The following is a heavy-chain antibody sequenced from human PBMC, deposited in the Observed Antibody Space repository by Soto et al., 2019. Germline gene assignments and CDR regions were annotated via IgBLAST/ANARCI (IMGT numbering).Heavy chain of an antibody. CDR2: IFYSGST. CDR1: GFSISSGSYY. Sequence: TLSLTCTVAGFSISSGSYYWSWIRQHPGKGLEWIGYIFYSGSTYYNPSLKSRVTISVDTSKNQFSLKLSSVTAADTALYYCARGITISGVVYLDYWGQGTLVTVSS. V-gene: IGHV4-31*03. CDR3: ARGITISGVVYLDY. D-gene: IGHD3-3*01. J-gene: IGHJ4*02.